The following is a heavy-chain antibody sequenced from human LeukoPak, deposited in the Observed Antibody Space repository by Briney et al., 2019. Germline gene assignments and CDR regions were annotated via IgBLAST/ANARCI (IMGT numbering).Heavy chain of an antibody. V-gene: IGHV3-23*01. J-gene: IGHJ1*01. CDR3: AKVRAKSIAVAAVGYFQH. CDR1: GFTFSSYA. CDR2: ISGSGGST. D-gene: IGHD6-19*01. Sequence: PGGSLRLSCAASGFTFSSYAMSWVRQAPGKGLEWVSAISGSGGSTYYADSVKGRFTISRDNSKNTLYLQMNSLRAEDTAVYYCAKVRAKSIAVAAVGYFQHWGQGTLVTVSS.